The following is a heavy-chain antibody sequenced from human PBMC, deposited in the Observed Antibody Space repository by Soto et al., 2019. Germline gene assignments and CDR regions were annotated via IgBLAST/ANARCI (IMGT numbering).Heavy chain of an antibody. J-gene: IGHJ4*02. V-gene: IGHV1-3*01. CDR3: ARGGSIVADPGDY. D-gene: IGHD5-12*01. Sequence: KFQGRVTITRDTSASTAYMELSSLRSEDTAVYYCARGGSIVADPGDYWGQGTLVTVSS.